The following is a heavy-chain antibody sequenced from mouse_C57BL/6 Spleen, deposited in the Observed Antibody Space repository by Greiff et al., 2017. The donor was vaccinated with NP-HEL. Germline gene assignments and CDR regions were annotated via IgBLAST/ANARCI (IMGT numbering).Heavy chain of an antibody. CDR2: INPSTGGT. Sequence: EVKLMESGPELVKPGASVKISCKASGYSFTGYYMNWVKQSPEKSLEWIGEINPSTGGTTYNQKFKAKATLTVDKSSSTAYMQLKSLTSEDSAVYYCARSLNWAYAMDYWGQGTSVTVSS. V-gene: IGHV1-42*01. CDR3: ARSLNWAYAMDY. CDR1: GYSFTGYY. D-gene: IGHD4-1*01. J-gene: IGHJ4*01.